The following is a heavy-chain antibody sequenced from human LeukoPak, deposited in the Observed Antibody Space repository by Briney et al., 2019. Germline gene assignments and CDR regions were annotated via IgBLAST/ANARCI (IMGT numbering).Heavy chain of an antibody. CDR2: INPNSGVT. J-gene: IGHJ4*02. V-gene: IGHV1-2*02. CDR3: ARGQQWLEAFDY. CDR1: GYTFTGYY. Sequence: ASVKVSCKASGYTFTGYYIHWVRQAPGQGLEWMGWINPNSGVTHYPQKFQGRVTMTRDTSIRTAYMEVSSLRSDDTAVYYCARGQQWLEAFDYWGLGTLVTVSP. D-gene: IGHD6-19*01.